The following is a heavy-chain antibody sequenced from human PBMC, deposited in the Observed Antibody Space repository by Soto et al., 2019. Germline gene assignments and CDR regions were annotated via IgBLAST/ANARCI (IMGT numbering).Heavy chain of an antibody. CDR3: ARGPTGSPENLFDY. V-gene: IGHV1-69*06. Sequence: GASVKVSCKASGGTFSSYAISWVRQAPGQGLEWMGGIIPIFGTANYAQKFQGRVTITADKSTSTAYMELSSLRSEDTAVYYCARGPTGSPENLFDYWGQGTLVTVSS. CDR2: IIPIFGTA. CDR1: GGTFSSYA. D-gene: IGHD1-1*01. J-gene: IGHJ4*02.